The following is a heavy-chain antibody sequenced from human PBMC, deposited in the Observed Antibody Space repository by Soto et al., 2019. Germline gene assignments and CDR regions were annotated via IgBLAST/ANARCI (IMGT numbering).Heavy chain of an antibody. CDR2: ISVGGDNT. Sequence: EVQLLESGGGLVQPGGSLRLSCAASGFTFNNYAMTWVRQAPGKGLEWVSAISVGGDNTSYADSVKGRFTVSRDGSKNTLYLQMSSLRAEDTALYYCAKGRGGSGSLTPRVDFWGQGTLVTVSS. V-gene: IGHV3-23*01. CDR1: GFTFNNYA. CDR3: AKGRGGSGSLTPRVDF. D-gene: IGHD3-10*01. J-gene: IGHJ4*02.